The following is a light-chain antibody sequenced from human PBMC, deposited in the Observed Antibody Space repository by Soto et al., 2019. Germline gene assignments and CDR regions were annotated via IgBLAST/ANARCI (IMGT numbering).Light chain of an antibody. CDR1: QSISTW. Sequence: DIELTQSASTLSASLGDRVSITCRASQSISTWLAWYQQKAGKAPNLLIYKASRLESGVPSRFSGSGSETEFTLTISGLQTGDSATYYCQQYNSYSPTFGQGTKVDIK. CDR3: QQYNSYSPT. J-gene: IGKJ1*01. CDR2: KAS. V-gene: IGKV1-5*03.